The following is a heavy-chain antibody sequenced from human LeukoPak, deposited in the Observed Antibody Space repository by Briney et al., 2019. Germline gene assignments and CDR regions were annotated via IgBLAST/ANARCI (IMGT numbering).Heavy chain of an antibody. CDR3: ARRGGYSYVYYFDY. D-gene: IGHD5-18*01. Sequence: SETLSLTCTVSGGSISSSSYHWGWIRQPPGKGLEWIGSIYYSGSTYYNPSLKSRVTISVDTSKNQFSLKLSSVTAADTAVYYCARRGGYSYVYYFDYWGQGALVTVSS. V-gene: IGHV4-39*01. CDR2: IYYSGST. J-gene: IGHJ4*02. CDR1: GGSISSSSYH.